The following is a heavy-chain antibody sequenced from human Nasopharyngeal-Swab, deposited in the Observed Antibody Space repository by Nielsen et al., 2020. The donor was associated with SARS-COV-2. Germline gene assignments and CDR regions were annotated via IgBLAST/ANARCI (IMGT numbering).Heavy chain of an antibody. V-gene: IGHV4-39*01. J-gene: IGHJ2*01. CDR1: GGSISSSSYY. D-gene: IGHD5-24*01. Sequence: GSLRLSCTVSGGSISSSSYYWSWIRQPPGKGLEWIGSIYYSGSTYYNPSLKSRVTISVDTSKNQFSLKLSSVTAADTAVYYCARGEVATYWYFDLWGRGTLVTVSS. CDR2: IYYSGST. CDR3: ARGEVATYWYFDL.